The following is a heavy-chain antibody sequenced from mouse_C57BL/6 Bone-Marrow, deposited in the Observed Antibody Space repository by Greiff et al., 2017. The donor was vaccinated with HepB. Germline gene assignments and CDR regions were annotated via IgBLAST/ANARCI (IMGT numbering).Heavy chain of an antibody. V-gene: IGHV5-9*01. Sequence: EVMLVESGGGLVKPGGSPKLSCAASGFTFSSYTMSWVRQTPEERLEWVATISGGGGNTYYPDSVKCRFTISRDNDKNTLYLQMSRLRSEDTALYYCARRDYGSTHWYFDVWGTGTTVTVSS. CDR3: ARRDYGSTHWYFDV. CDR2: ISGGGGNT. D-gene: IGHD1-1*01. J-gene: IGHJ1*03. CDR1: GFTFSSYT.